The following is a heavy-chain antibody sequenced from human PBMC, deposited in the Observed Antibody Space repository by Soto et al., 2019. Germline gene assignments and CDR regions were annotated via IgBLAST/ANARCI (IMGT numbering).Heavy chain of an antibody. J-gene: IGHJ6*03. CDR1: GFTFGDYA. V-gene: IGHV3-49*03. D-gene: IGHD3-3*01. Sequence: GGSLRLSCTASGFTFGDYAMSWFRQAPGKGLEWVGFIRSKAYGGTTEYAASVKGRFTISRDDSKSIAYLQMNSLKTEDTAVYYCTRDRISRITIFGVVMDYYYYMDVWGKGTTVTVSS. CDR3: TRDRISRITIFGVVMDYYYYMDV. CDR2: IRSKAYGGTT.